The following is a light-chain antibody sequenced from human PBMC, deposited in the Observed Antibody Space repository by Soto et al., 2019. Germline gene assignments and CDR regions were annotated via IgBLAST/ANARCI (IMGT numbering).Light chain of an antibody. V-gene: IGLV2-14*01. CDR1: SSDVGGYNY. J-gene: IGLJ3*02. Sequence: QSVLTQPASGSGSPGQSITISCTGTSSDVGGYNYVSWYQQHPGKAPKHRIYEVSNRPSGVSNRFSGSKSGNTASLTISGLQAEDEADYYCSSYTSSSTRVFGGGTKLTVL. CDR2: EVS. CDR3: SSYTSSSTRV.